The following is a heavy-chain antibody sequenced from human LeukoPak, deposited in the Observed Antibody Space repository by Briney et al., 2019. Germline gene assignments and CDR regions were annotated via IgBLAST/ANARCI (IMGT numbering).Heavy chain of an antibody. V-gene: IGHV3-30*02. CDR3: AKDGGGSSSVNWFDP. D-gene: IGHD6-6*01. CDR2: IRYDGSNK. CDR1: GFTFSSYG. Sequence: GGSLRLSCAASGFTFSSYGMHWVRQAPGKGLEWVAFIRYDGSNKYYADSVKGRFTISRDNSKNTLYLQMNSLRAEDTAVYYCAKDGGGSSSVNWFDPWGQGTLVTVSS. J-gene: IGHJ5*02.